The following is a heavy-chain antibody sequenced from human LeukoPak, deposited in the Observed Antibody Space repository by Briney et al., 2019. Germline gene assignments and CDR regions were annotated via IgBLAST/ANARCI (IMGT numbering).Heavy chain of an antibody. J-gene: IGHJ5*02. Sequence: SETLSLTCTVSGGSISSYYWSWIRQPPGKGLEWIGYIYYSGSTNYNPSLKSRVTISVDTSKNQFSLKLSSVTAEDTAVYYCAREMVDPNWFDPWGQGTLVTVSS. D-gene: IGHD2-15*01. CDR1: GGSISSYY. V-gene: IGHV4-59*01. CDR3: AREMVDPNWFDP. CDR2: IYYSGST.